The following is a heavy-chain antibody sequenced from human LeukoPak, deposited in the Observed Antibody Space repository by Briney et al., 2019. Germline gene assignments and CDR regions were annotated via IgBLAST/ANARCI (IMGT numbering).Heavy chain of an antibody. CDR3: VREASGVSSSAFDV. V-gene: IGHV3-74*01. D-gene: IGHD1-26*01. CDR1: EFTFSTYC. Sequence: GGSLRLSCAASEFTFSTYCMHWVRQAPGKGLVWVSRINSDGTNTDYADSVKGRFTISGDNAKNTLYMQMNSLRVDNTAVYYCVREASGVSSSAFDVWGQGTMVTVSS. J-gene: IGHJ3*01. CDR2: INSDGTNT.